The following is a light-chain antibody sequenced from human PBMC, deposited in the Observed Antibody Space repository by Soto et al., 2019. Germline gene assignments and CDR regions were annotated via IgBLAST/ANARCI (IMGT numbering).Light chain of an antibody. CDR2: DVT. CDR1: SSDIGVSRS. CDR3: CSYEGRFF. V-gene: IGLV2-11*01. J-gene: IGLJ1*01. Sequence: QSALTQPRAVSGSPGQSVTISCTGTSSDIGVSRSVSWYQQHPGKAPKLIISDVTERPSGVPYRFSGSKSDNTASLTISGLQADDEADYYCCSYEGRFFFGTGTKVTVL.